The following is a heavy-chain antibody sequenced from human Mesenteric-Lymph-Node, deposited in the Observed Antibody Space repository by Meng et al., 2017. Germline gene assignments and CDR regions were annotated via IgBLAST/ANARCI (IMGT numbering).Heavy chain of an antibody. Sequence: QGQPQQGGLGLLTPPEALPLTGAVYGGSFSGSYGSWIRQPPGKGLEWIGEINHSGSTNYNPSLKSLVTISVDTSKNQFSLKLSSVTAADTAVYYCARRYGASAYNWFDPWGQGTLVTVSS. CDR2: INHSGST. CDR1: GGSFSGSY. CDR3: ARRYGASAYNWFDP. J-gene: IGHJ5*02. V-gene: IGHV4-34*01. D-gene: IGHD4-17*01.